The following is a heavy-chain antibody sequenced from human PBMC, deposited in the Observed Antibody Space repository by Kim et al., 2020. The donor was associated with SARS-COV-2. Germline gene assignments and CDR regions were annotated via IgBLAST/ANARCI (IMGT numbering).Heavy chain of an antibody. V-gene: IGHV3-48*02. CDR3: ARDLDSAWRQLVPHFNH. Sequence: GGSLRLSCAVSGFTFSSYGMNWVRQAPGKGLEWLSYISSDSKTIYYADSVKGRFTISRDNAKKSLYLQMNTLKDDDTAVYYCARDLDSAWRQLVPHFNHWGQGTLVTVSS. D-gene: IGHD6-13*01. CDR2: ISSDSKTI. CDR1: GFTFSSYG. J-gene: IGHJ4*02.